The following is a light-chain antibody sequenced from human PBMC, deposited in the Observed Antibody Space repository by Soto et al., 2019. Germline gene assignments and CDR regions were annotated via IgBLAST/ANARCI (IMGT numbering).Light chain of an antibody. Sequence: EIVLTQSPATLSLSPGETATLYCMASQSVNSYLAWYQQKCGQAPRLRIYDTSNSATGIPDRFSGSGSGTYFTLTTSSLEPEDFEVYSGHQRSSWHTCGQGIVLESK. J-gene: IGKJ2*01. CDR2: DTS. CDR1: QSVNSY. CDR3: HQRSSWHT. V-gene: IGKV3-11*01.